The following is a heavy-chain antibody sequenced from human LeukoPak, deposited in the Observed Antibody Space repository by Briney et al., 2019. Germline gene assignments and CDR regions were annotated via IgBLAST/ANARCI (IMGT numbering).Heavy chain of an antibody. D-gene: IGHD6-13*01. Sequence: GASVKISCKASGYSFTSYALNWVRQAPGQGLEWMGWINTNTGDPSYAQGFTGRFVFPLDTSVSTAYLQISSLKAEDTAVYYCAREGNPYSTSWYLGLWGQGTLVTVSS. CDR1: GYSFTSYA. J-gene: IGHJ4*02. CDR2: INTNTGDP. CDR3: AREGNPYSTSWYLGL. V-gene: IGHV7-4-1*02.